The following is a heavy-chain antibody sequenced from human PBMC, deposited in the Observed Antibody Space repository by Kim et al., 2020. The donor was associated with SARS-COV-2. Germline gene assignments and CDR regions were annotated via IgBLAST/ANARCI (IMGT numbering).Heavy chain of an antibody. Sequence: DSVKCRFTISRDNSKNTLYLQMNILRGEDSAVYYCAKTKGRVVPAATFDYWGHGTLVTVSS. D-gene: IGHD2-2*01. CDR3: AKTKGRVVPAATFDY. J-gene: IGHJ4*01. V-gene: IGHV3-23*01.